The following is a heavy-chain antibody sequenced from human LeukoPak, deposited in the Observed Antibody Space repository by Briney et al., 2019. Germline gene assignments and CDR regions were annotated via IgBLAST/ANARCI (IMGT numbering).Heavy chain of an antibody. Sequence: GASVKVPCKASGYTFTSYDINWVRQATGQGLEWMGWMNPNSGNTGYAQKFQGRVTMTRNTSISTAYMELSSLRSEDTAVYYCARGRIGTAAGKRTEDWGQGTLVTVSS. D-gene: IGHD6-13*01. CDR3: ARGRIGTAAGKRTED. V-gene: IGHV1-8*01. J-gene: IGHJ4*02. CDR1: GYTFTSYD. CDR2: MNPNSGNT.